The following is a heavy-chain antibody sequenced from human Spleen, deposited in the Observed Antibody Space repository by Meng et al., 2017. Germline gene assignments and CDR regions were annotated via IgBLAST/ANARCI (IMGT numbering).Heavy chain of an antibody. Sequence: GESLKISCAASGVTFSSYAMSWVRQAPGKGLEWVSTISANGDSTYDSDSFKGRFTISRDNSKNTLYLQMNSLRAEDTAIYYCARARSAGDAYYYGMDVWGQGTTVTVSS. J-gene: IGHJ6*02. D-gene: IGHD7-27*01. CDR3: ARARSAGDAYYYGMDV. CDR1: GVTFSSYA. CDR2: ISANGDST. V-gene: IGHV3-23*01.